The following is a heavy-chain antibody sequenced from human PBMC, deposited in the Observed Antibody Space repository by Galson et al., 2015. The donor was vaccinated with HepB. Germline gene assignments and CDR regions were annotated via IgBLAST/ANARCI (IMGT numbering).Heavy chain of an antibody. V-gene: IGHV1-18*04. J-gene: IGHJ3*02. CDR1: GYTFTSYG. CDR3: ARRDQLLSDDAFDI. D-gene: IGHD2-2*01. CDR2: ISAYNGNT. Sequence: SVKVSCKASGYTFTSYGISWVRQAPGQGLEWMGWISAYNGNTNYAQKLQGRVTMTTDTSTSTAYMELRSLRSDDTAVYYCARRDQLLSDDAFDIWGQGTMVTVSS.